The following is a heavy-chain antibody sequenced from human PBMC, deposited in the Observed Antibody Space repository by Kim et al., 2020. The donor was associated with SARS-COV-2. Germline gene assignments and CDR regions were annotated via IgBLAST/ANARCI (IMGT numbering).Heavy chain of an antibody. CDR3: AKDLVGSGSYYADY. D-gene: IGHD3-10*01. J-gene: IGHJ4*02. V-gene: IGHV3-30*02. Sequence: ADSGKGRFTISRDNSKNTLYLQMNSLRAEDTAVYYCAKDLVGSGSYYADYWGQGTLVTVSS.